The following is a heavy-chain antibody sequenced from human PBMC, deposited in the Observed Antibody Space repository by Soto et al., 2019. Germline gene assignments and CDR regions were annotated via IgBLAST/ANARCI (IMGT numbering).Heavy chain of an antibody. CDR2: INHSGST. V-gene: IGHV4-34*01. CDR1: GGSFSGYY. Sequence: SETLSLTCGVYGGSFSGYYWSWIRQPPGKGLEWIGEINHSGSTNYNPSLKSRVTISVDTSKNQFSLKLSSVTAADTAVYYCASINYYGSGSYRYYYGMDVWGQGTTVTVSS. CDR3: ASINYYGSGSYRYYYGMDV. J-gene: IGHJ6*02. D-gene: IGHD3-10*01.